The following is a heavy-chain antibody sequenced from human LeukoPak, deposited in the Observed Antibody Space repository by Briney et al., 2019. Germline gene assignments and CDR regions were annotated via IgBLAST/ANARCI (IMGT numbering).Heavy chain of an antibody. CDR1: GYTFTGYY. D-gene: IGHD4-17*01. CDR3: ARAPMTTVTTQRGIDY. V-gene: IGHV1-2*02. Sequence: GASVKVSCKASGYTFTGYYMHWVRQAPGQGLEWMGWINPNSGGTNYAQKFQGRVTMTRDTSISTAYMELSRLRSDDTAVYYCARAPMTTVTTQRGIDYWGQGTLVTVSS. J-gene: IGHJ4*02. CDR2: INPNSGGT.